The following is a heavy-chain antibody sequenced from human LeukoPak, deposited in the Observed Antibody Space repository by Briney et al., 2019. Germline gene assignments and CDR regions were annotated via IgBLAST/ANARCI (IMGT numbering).Heavy chain of an antibody. Sequence: GGSLRLSCAASGFTFSSYAMSWVRQAPGKGLEWVSAISGSGGSTYYADSVKGRFTISRDNSKNTLYLQMNSLRAEDTAVYYCTTEGYDFWSGDAWGYFDYWGQGTLVTVSS. CDR1: GFTFSSYA. CDR2: ISGSGGST. D-gene: IGHD3-3*01. CDR3: TTEGYDFWSGDAWGYFDY. V-gene: IGHV3-23*01. J-gene: IGHJ4*02.